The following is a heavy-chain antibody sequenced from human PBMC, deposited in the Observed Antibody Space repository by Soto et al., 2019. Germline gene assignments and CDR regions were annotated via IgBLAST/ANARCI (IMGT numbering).Heavy chain of an antibody. V-gene: IGHV3-21*01. CDR2: ISSTSSYI. CDR3: ARGPRITMIRGADY. CDR1: GFTFSSYS. J-gene: IGHJ4*02. Sequence: EVQLVESGGGRVKPGGSLRLSCAASGFTFSSYSMNWVRQAPGKGLEWVSSISSTSSYIYYADSVKGRFTISRDNAKNSLYLQMNSLRAEDTAVYYCARGPRITMIRGADYWGQGTLVTVSS. D-gene: IGHD3-10*01.